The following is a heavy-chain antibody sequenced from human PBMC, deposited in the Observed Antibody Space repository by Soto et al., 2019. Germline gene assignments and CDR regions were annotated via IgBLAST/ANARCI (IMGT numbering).Heavy chain of an antibody. CDR2: IYYSGST. CDR1: GGSISSGGYY. CDR3: ARDSKRGYSGYDKLDY. J-gene: IGHJ4*02. V-gene: IGHV4-61*08. D-gene: IGHD5-12*01. Sequence: SATLSITCAVSGGSISSGGYYWSWVRQPPGKGLEWIGYIYYSGSTNYNPSLKSRVTISVDTSKNQFSLKLTSVTAADTAVYYCARDSKRGYSGYDKLDYWGQGTLVTVSS.